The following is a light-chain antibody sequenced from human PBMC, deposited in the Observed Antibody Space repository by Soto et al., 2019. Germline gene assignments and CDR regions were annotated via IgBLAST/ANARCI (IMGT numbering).Light chain of an antibody. CDR3: QQFNNWPHT. CDR1: QSVSVNS. J-gene: IGKJ2*01. V-gene: IGKV3-20*01. Sequence: EIVLTQSPGTLSLSPGERATLSCRASQSVSVNSLAWYQQKGGQAPRLLIYAASTRATGVPDRFSGTGSGTDFALTISRLETDDSAVYYCQQFNNWPHTFGQGTRLEIK. CDR2: AAS.